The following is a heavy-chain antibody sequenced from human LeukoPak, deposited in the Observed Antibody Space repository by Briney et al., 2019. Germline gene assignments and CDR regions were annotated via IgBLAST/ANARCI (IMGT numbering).Heavy chain of an antibody. CDR1: GFTFSSYS. Sequence: GGSLRLSCAASGFTFSSYSMNWVRQAPGKGLEWVSSISSSSSYIYYADSVKGRFTISRDNAKNSLYLQMNSLRAEDTAVYYCARLVADSSGYYYAIHDAFDIWGQGTMVTVSS. D-gene: IGHD3-22*01. CDR2: ISSSSSYI. J-gene: IGHJ3*02. V-gene: IGHV3-21*01. CDR3: ARLVADSSGYYYAIHDAFDI.